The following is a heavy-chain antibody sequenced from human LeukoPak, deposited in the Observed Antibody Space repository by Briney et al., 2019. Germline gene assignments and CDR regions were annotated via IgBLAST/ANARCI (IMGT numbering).Heavy chain of an antibody. CDR1: GSTFSSYG. D-gene: IGHD3-16*01. Sequence: GGSLRLSCAASGSTFSSYGMHWVRQAPGKGLEWVAVISYDGSNKYYADSVKGRVTISRDNSKNTLYLQMNSLRAEDTAVYYCAREPPGGGFDYWGQGTLVTVSS. CDR3: AREPPGGGFDY. J-gene: IGHJ4*02. V-gene: IGHV3-30*03. CDR2: ISYDGSNK.